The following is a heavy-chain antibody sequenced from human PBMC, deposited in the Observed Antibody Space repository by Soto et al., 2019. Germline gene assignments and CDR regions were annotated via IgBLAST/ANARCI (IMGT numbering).Heavy chain of an antibody. V-gene: IGHV3-74*01. J-gene: IGHJ5*02. Sequence: EVQLVESGGGLVQPGGSLRLSCAVSGFTFSNYWMHWVRQAPGKGLVWVSRINTDGSSTSYADFVKGRFTISRDNARNTLFFQMNSLTAEDTAVYYCARFRVDGDYVPWGHGTLVTVSA. D-gene: IGHD4-17*01. CDR2: INTDGSST. CDR3: ARFRVDGDYVP. CDR1: GFTFSNYW.